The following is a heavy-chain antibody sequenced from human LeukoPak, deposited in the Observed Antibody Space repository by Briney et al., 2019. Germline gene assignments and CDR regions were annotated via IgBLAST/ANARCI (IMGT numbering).Heavy chain of an antibody. CDR2: ISSSSSST. Sequence: KPGGSLRLSCAASGFTFSDYYMSWIRQAPGKGLEWVSYISSSSSSTNYADSVKGRFTISRDNAKNSLYLQMNSLRAEDTAVYYCARDLYCSSTSCYGPMGYYFDYWGQGTLVTVSS. D-gene: IGHD2-2*01. CDR3: ARDLYCSSTSCYGPMGYYFDY. CDR1: GFTFSDYY. V-gene: IGHV3-11*05. J-gene: IGHJ4*02.